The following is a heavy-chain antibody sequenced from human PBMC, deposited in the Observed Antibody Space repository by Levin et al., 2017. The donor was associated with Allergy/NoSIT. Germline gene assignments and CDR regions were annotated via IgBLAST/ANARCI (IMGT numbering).Heavy chain of an antibody. CDR2: IVPVFGST. Sequence: SVKVSCKASGGTFRHYALSWVRQAPGQGFEWMGGIVPVFGSTNYAQKFHGRVTITADESTSTANMELSSLRSDDTAVYYCVTRMAYSYGHYYFDYWGQGTLVTVSS. V-gene: IGHV1-69*13. CDR1: GGTFRHYA. CDR3: VTRMAYSYGHYYFDY. J-gene: IGHJ4*02. D-gene: IGHD5-18*01.